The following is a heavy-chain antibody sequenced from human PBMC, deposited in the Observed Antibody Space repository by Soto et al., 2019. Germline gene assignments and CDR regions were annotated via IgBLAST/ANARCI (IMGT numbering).Heavy chain of an antibody. J-gene: IGHJ6*03. CDR2: IYCSGST. CDR1: GGSISSYY. CDR3: ARVKDYYYYMDV. V-gene: IGHV4-59*01. Sequence: PSETLSLTCTVSGGSISSYYWSWIRQPPGKGLEWIGYIYCSGSTNYNPSLKSRVTISVDTSKNQFSLKLSSVTAADTAVYYCARVKDYYYYMDVWGKGTTVTVSS.